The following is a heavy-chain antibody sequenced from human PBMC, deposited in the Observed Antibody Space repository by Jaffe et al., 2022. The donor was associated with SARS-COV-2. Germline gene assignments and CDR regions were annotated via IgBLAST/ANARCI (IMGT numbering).Heavy chain of an antibody. CDR3: ARGSTGQFDP. V-gene: IGHV4-59*11. Sequence: QVQLQESGPGLVKPSETLSLTCTVSGVSISSHYWSWIRQSPGMGLEWIAYLHHSGSTNYNPSLKSRVTVSLDTSKNQFSLTLSSVTAADTAIYFCARGSTGQFDPWGQGTLVTVSS. D-gene: IGHD1-26*01. CDR1: GVSISSHY. CDR2: LHHSGST. J-gene: IGHJ5*02.